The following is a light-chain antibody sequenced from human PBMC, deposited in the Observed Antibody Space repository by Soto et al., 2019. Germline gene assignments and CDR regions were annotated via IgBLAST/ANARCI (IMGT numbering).Light chain of an antibody. V-gene: IGKV1-5*01. CDR2: AAS. CDR3: QQYNSYSIT. CDR1: QSISTW. J-gene: IGKJ5*01. Sequence: DTQITQSPATLSASIGDRVTITCRASQSISTWLAWYQQKPGKAPKLLIYAASTLESGVPSRFSGSGSGTEFTLTISSLQPDDFATYYCQQYNSYSITFGQGTRLEIK.